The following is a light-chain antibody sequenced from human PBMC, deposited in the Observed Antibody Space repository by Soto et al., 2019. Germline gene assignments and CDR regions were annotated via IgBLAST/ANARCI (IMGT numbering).Light chain of an antibody. J-gene: IGKJ2*01. CDR1: QSISSSY. CDR2: GAS. Sequence: EIVLTQSPGTLSLSPGERATLSCRASQSISSSYLTSYQHKPGQAPRLLIYGASSRATGIPDRFSGSGSGTDFILTISRLEPEDFAVYYCQQYGSSSYTFGQGTQLEIK. V-gene: IGKV3-20*01. CDR3: QQYGSSSYT.